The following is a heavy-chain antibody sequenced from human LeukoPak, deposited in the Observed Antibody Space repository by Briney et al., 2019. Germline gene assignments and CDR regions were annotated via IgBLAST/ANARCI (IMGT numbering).Heavy chain of an antibody. V-gene: IGHV4-34*01. CDR2: INHSGST. D-gene: IGHD6-13*01. CDR3: ARGMSSPAPPDAFDI. CDR1: GGSFSGYY. Sequence: SETLSLTCAVYGGSFSGYYWSWIRQPPGKGLESIGEINHSGSTNYNPSLKSRVTISVDTSKNQFSLKLSSVTAADTAVYYCARGMSSPAPPDAFDIWGQGTMVTVSS. J-gene: IGHJ3*02.